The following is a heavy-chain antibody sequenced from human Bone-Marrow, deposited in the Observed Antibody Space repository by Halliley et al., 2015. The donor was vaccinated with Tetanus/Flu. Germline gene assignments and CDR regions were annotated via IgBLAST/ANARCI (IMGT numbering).Heavy chain of an antibody. D-gene: IGHD3-22*01. CDR3: AKRYYSDSSGYLGSIDY. J-gene: IGHJ4*02. Sequence: FSGSGGSTYYADSVEGRFTISRYNSKSTLYLQMNSLRAEDTAVYYCAKRYYSDSSGYLGSIDYWGQGPPVTVSS. CDR2: FSGSGGST. V-gene: IGHV3-23*01.